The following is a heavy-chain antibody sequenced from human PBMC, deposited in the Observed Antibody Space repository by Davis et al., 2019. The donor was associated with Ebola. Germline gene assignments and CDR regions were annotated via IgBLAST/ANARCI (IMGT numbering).Heavy chain of an antibody. CDR1: GFSFSDYY. CDR3: AIANRGAVADTGDY. V-gene: IGHV3-11*01. D-gene: IGHD6-19*01. J-gene: IGHJ4*02. CDR2: ISGSATTV. Sequence: GESLKISCAAAGFSFSDYYMTWTRQAPGKALERVSFISGSATTVSYADSVRGRFTISRDNAKNSLYLQMNSLRAEDTAVYYCAIANRGAVADTGDYWGQGTLVTVSS.